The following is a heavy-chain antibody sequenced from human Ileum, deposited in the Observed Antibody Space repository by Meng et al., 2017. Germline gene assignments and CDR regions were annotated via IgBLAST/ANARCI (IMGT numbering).Heavy chain of an antibody. CDR3: AGRYSSGWYVH. Sequence: DVDLVETGGGLSQPGESLKLSCAASGVTVSSNYISWVRQAPGKGLEWVSVIYAGGTTYYADSVKGRFTISRDDSKNTVFLQMNSLRGEDTAVYYCAGRYSSGWYVHWGQGTLVTVSS. D-gene: IGHD6-19*01. V-gene: IGHV3-53*02. J-gene: IGHJ5*02. CDR2: IYAGGTT. CDR1: GVTVSSNY.